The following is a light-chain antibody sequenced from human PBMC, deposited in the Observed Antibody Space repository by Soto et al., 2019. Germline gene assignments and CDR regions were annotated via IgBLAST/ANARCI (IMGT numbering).Light chain of an antibody. CDR3: QQYGSSPPWT. J-gene: IGKJ1*01. CDR1: QSVSRSY. Sequence: EIVLTQSPGTLSLSPGERATLSCRASQSVSRSYLAWYQQKPGQAPRLLIYGASSRATGIPDRFSGSGSGTDFTTTISRLEPEDFAVYYCQQYGSSPPWTFGQGTNVEIK. CDR2: GAS. V-gene: IGKV3-20*01.